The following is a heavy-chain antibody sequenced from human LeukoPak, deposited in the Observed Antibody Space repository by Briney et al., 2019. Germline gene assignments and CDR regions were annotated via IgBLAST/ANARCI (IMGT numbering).Heavy chain of an antibody. D-gene: IGHD3-22*01. CDR3: ARDQAPYYYDSSGNYPSAFDI. CDR1: GFTFSSYS. CDR2: ISSSSSYI. Sequence: GGSLRLSCAASGFTFSSYSMNWVRQAPGKGLEWVSSISSSSSYIYYPDSVKGRFTISRDNAKNSLYLQMNSLRAEDTAVYYCARDQAPYYYDSSGNYPSAFDIWGQGTMVTVSS. J-gene: IGHJ3*02. V-gene: IGHV3-21*01.